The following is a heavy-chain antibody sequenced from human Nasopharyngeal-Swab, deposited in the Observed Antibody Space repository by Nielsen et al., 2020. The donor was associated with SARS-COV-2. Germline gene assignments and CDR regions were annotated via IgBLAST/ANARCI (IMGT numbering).Heavy chain of an antibody. CDR1: GYNFTSYW. V-gene: IGHV5-51*01. CDR3: ARRFGYSGYDYPFDY. Sequence: GESLKISCKGSGYNFTSYWIGWVRQMPGKGLGWMGIIYPGDSDTRYSPSFQGQVTISADKSISTAYLQWSSLKASDTAMYYCARRFGYSGYDYPFDYWGQGTLVTVSS. CDR2: IYPGDSDT. D-gene: IGHD5-12*01. J-gene: IGHJ4*02.